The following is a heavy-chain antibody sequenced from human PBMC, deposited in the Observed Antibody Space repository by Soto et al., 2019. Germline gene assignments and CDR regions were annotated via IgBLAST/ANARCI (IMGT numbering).Heavy chain of an antibody. CDR1: GDSISNSRW. CDR2: IFHCGDT. Sequence: QVQLQESGPGLVKPSGTLSLTCAVSGDSISNSRWWTWVLQPPGKGLEWSGNIFHCGDTNYNTSLKSPVFISVDTSPDQFSLKVSSVTAADAAVYYCAYSTGWYRHDVWGQGTLVTVSS. D-gene: IGHD6-19*01. CDR3: AYSTGWYRHDV. V-gene: IGHV4-4*02. J-gene: IGHJ3*01.